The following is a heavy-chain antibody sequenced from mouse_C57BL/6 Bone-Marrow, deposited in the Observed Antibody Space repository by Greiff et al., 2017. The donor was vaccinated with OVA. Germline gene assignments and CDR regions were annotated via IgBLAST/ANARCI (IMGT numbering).Heavy chain of an antibody. CDR3: TTALRRGY. D-gene: IGHD1-1*01. Sequence: VQLQQSGAELVRPGASVKLSCTASGFNIKDDYMHWVKQRPEQGLEWIGWIDPENGDTEYASKFQGKATITADTSSNTAYLQLSSLTAEDTAVYYCTTALRRGYWGQGTTLTVSS. V-gene: IGHV14-4*01. J-gene: IGHJ2*01. CDR2: IDPENGDT. CDR1: GFNIKDDY.